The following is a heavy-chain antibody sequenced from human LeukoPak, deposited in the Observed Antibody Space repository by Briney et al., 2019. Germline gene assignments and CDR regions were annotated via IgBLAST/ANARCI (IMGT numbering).Heavy chain of an antibody. CDR2: IIPIFGTA. Sequence: SVKVSCKASGGTFSSYAISWVRQAPGQGLEWMGGIIPIFGTANYAQKFQGIVTITTDESTSTAYMELSSLRSEDTAVYYCASYCSSTSCYPYWGQGTLVTVSS. D-gene: IGHD2-2*01. V-gene: IGHV1-69*05. CDR1: GGTFSSYA. J-gene: IGHJ4*02. CDR3: ASYCSSTSCYPY.